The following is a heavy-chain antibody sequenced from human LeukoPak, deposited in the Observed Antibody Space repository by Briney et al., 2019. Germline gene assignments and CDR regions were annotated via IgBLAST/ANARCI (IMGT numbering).Heavy chain of an antibody. CDR2: IFGGTGGT. V-gene: IGHV3-23*01. Sequence: SGGSLRLSCVASGFAFSNYAMSWVRQAPGKGLEWVSGIFGGTGGTYYADSVKGRGTISRDNSRNTEYLQMNSLRAEDTAVYFFAKDRTYYSDFSAYYFSPPLQHYWGQGTLVTVSS. CDR1: GFAFSNYA. CDR3: AKDRTYYSDFSAYYFSPPLQHY. D-gene: IGHD3-22*01. J-gene: IGHJ4*02.